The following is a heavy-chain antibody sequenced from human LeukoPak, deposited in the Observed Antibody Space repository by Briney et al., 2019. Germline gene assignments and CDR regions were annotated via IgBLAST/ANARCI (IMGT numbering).Heavy chain of an antibody. CDR3: ARVKVKQWLVRTFDY. D-gene: IGHD6-19*01. J-gene: IGHJ4*02. CDR1: GFTFSNYA. Sequence: GGSLRLSCAASGFTFSNYALHWVRQAPGKGLEWVAFISYGGSNKYYADSVKGRFTISRDNSKNTLFLQMNSLRAEDTAVYYCARVKVKQWLVRTFDYWGQGTLVTVSS. CDR2: ISYGGSNK. V-gene: IGHV3-30*04.